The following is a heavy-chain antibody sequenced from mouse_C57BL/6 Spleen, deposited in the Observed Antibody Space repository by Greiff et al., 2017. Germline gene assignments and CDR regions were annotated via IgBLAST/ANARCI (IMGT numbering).Heavy chain of an antibody. CDR1: GYAFSSSW. J-gene: IGHJ3*01. CDR3: AREDYGSSPIAY. D-gene: IGHD1-1*01. CDR2: IYPGDGDT. Sequence: VQLQQSGPELVKPGASVKISCKASGYAFSSSWMNWVKQRPGKGLEWIGRIYPGDGDTNYNGKFKGKATLTSDKSSSTAYMQLSSLTSEDSAVYYGAREDYGSSPIAYWGQGTLVTVSA. V-gene: IGHV1-82*01.